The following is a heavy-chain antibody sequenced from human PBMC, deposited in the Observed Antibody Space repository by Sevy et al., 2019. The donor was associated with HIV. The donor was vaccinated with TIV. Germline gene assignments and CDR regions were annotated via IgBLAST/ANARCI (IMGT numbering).Heavy chain of an antibody. J-gene: IGHJ4*02. CDR1: SGSFSDFY. CDR3: VRFDTKIRIFGVPRGAY. D-gene: IGHD3-3*01. CDR2: INHREVT. V-gene: IGHV4-34*01. Sequence: SETLSLTCTVYSGSFSDFYWNWIRQSPGKGLEWIGEINHREVTNYNPSLKSRVTISADASNWQFSLKLTSVTAADTVGYYCVRFDTKIRIFGVPRGAYWGPGTLVTVSS.